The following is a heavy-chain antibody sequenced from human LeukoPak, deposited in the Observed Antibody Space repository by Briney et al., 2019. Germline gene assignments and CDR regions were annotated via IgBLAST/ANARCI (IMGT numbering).Heavy chain of an antibody. CDR1: GGTFSSYA. J-gene: IGHJ3*02. CDR3: ASRVGAEDAFDI. V-gene: IGHV1-69*13. Sequence: SVKVSCKASGGTFSSYAISWVRQAPGQGLEWMGGIIPIFGTANYAQKFQGRVTITADESTSTAYMELSSLRSEDTAVYYCASRVGAEDAFDIWGQGTMVTVSS. D-gene: IGHD1-26*01. CDR2: IIPIFGTA.